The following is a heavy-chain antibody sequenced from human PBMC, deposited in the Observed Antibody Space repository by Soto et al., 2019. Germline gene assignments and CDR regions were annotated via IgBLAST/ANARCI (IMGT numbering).Heavy chain of an antibody. CDR3: ARDPHVGGGIILWFDP. Sequence: SETLSLTCTVSGGSISSYYWSWIRQHPGKGLEWIGYIYYSGSTYYNPSLKSRVTISVDTSKNQFSLKLSSVTAADTAVYYCARDPHVGGGIILWFDPWGQGTLVTVSS. CDR2: IYYSGST. CDR1: GGSISSYY. J-gene: IGHJ5*02. D-gene: IGHD3-10*02. V-gene: IGHV4-59*06.